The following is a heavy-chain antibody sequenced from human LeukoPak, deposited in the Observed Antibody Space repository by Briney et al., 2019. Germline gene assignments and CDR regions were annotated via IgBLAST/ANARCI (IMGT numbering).Heavy chain of an antibody. CDR1: GGSFSDYY. Sequence: PSETLSLTCAVYGGSFSDYYWSWIRQPPGKGLEWIGEINHSGSTNYNPSLKSRVTISLDTSKNQFSLKLSSVTAADTAVYYCARSQTGSWYFWGQGTLVTVSS. J-gene: IGHJ4*02. V-gene: IGHV4-34*01. D-gene: IGHD6-13*01. CDR2: INHSGST. CDR3: ARSQTGSWYF.